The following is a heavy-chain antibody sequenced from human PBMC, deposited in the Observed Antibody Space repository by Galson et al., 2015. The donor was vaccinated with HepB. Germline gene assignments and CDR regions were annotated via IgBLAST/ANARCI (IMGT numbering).Heavy chain of an antibody. CDR1: GYTFTGYY. V-gene: IGHV1-2*06. CDR2: INPNSGGT. D-gene: IGHD3-9*01. Sequence: VKVSCKASGYTFTGYYMHWVRQAPGQGLEWMGRINPNSGGTNYAQKFQGRVTMTRDTSISTAYMELSRLRSDDTAVYYCARSYDILTGADAFDIWGQGTMVTVSS. J-gene: IGHJ3*02. CDR3: ARSYDILTGADAFDI.